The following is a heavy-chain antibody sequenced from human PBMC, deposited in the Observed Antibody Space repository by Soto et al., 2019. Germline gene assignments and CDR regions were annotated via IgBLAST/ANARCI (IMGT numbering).Heavy chain of an antibody. J-gene: IGHJ4*02. Sequence: LSLTCAVYGGSFSGYYWSLIRQPPGKGLEWIGEINHSGSTNYNPSLKSRVTISVDTSKNQFSLKLSSVTAADTAVYYCARALGWTLNYWGQGTLVTVSS. CDR3: ARALGWTLNY. CDR1: GGSFSGYY. D-gene: IGHD2-15*01. CDR2: INHSGST. V-gene: IGHV4-34*01.